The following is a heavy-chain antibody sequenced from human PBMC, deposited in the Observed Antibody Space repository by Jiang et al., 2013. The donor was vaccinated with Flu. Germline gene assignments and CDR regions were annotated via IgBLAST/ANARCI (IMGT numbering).Heavy chain of an antibody. D-gene: IGHD3-22*01. J-gene: IGHJ4*02. V-gene: IGHV1-3*01. Sequence: GAEVKKPGASVKVSCKASGYTFTSYAMHWVRQAPGQRLEWMGWINAGNGNTKYSQKFQGRVTITRDTSASTAYMELSSLRSEDTAVYYCARSWPTYYYDSSGYPDYWGREPWSPSPQ. CDR2: INAGNGNT. CDR1: GYTFTSYA. CDR3: ARSWPTYYYDSSGYPDY.